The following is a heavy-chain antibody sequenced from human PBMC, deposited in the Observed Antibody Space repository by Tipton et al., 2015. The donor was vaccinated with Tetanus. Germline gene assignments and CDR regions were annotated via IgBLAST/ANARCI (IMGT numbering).Heavy chain of an antibody. CDR1: GGSLSTYH. D-gene: IGHD6-13*01. Sequence: GLVKPSETLSLSCTVSGGSLSTYHWNWIRHLPGKGLEWIGYTDYSGTTKYNPSLKSRVAMSVDTSKNQFSLKLSSVTAADTAVYYCARSEQQLVRGYYYYYYMDVWGKGTTVTVSS. J-gene: IGHJ6*03. CDR2: TDYSGTT. CDR3: ARSEQQLVRGYYYYYYMDV. V-gene: IGHV4-59*01.